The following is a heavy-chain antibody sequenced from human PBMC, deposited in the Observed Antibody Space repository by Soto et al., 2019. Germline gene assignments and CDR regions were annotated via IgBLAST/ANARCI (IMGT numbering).Heavy chain of an antibody. Sequence: ASVKVSCKASGYTFTGYYMHWVRQAPGQGLEWMGWINPNSGGTNYAQKFQGWVTMTRDTSISTAYMELSRLRSDDTAVYYCARDLAYCSGGSCSTLGMDVWGQGTTVTVSS. CDR3: ARDLAYCSGGSCSTLGMDV. V-gene: IGHV1-2*04. D-gene: IGHD2-15*01. CDR1: GYTFTGYY. CDR2: INPNSGGT. J-gene: IGHJ6*02.